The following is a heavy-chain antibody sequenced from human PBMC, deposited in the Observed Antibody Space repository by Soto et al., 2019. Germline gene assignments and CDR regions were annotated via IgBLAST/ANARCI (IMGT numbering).Heavy chain of an antibody. Sequence: KASETLSLTCAVYGGSFSGYYWSWIRQPPGKGLEWIGEINHSGSTNYNPSLKSRVTISVDTSKNQFSLKLSSVTAADTAVYYCARGHTGVEAPFEPWGQGTLVTVSS. D-gene: IGHD2-15*01. J-gene: IGHJ5*02. CDR3: ARGHTGVEAPFEP. V-gene: IGHV4-34*01. CDR1: GGSFSGYY. CDR2: INHSGST.